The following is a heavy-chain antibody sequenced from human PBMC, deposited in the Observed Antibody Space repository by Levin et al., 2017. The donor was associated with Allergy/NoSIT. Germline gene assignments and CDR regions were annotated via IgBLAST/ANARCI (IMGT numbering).Heavy chain of an antibody. CDR3: ARLIMGGSFSWHADS. V-gene: IGHV5-51*01. CDR1: GDSFTRYW. D-gene: IGHD1-26*01. Sequence: LGESLKISCKGSGDSFTRYWIGWVRQTPGEGLEWMGIIYPRDSDTRYSPSLEGQVTISADKSISAAYLQWSSLKASDTAMYFCARLIMGGSFSWHADSWGQGTQVTVSS. CDR2: IYPRDSDT. J-gene: IGHJ4*02.